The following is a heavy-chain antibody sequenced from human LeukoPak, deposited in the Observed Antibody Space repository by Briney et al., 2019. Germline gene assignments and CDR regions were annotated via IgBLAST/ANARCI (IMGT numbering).Heavy chain of an antibody. CDR2: ISGSGGST. V-gene: IGHV3-23*01. CDR3: AKDGGGSYYALPDY. Sequence: GGSLRLSCAASGFTFSSYAMSWVRQARGKGLEWVSAISGSGGSTYYADSVKGRFTTSRDNSKNTLYLQMNSLRAEDTAVYYCAKDGGGSYYALPDYWGQGTLVTVSS. J-gene: IGHJ4*02. CDR1: GFTFSSYA. D-gene: IGHD1-26*01.